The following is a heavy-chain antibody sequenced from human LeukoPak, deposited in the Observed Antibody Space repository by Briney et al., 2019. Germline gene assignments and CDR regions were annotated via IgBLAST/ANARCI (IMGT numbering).Heavy chain of an antibody. D-gene: IGHD2-2*02. Sequence: SETLSLTCTVSGGSISSSSYYWGWIRQPPGKGLEWIGSIYHSGSTYYNPSLKSRVTISVDTSKNQFSLKLNSVTAADTAVYYCARAEVIPAAIGNWFDPWGQGTLVTVSS. CDR3: ARAEVIPAAIGNWFDP. CDR2: IYHSGST. V-gene: IGHV4-39*07. CDR1: GGSISSSSYY. J-gene: IGHJ5*02.